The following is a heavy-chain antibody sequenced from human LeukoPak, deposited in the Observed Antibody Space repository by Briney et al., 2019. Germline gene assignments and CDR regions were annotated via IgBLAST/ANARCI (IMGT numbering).Heavy chain of an antibody. CDR3: ARVGSMAGHYYYYDMDV. CDR1: GGSFSGYY. CDR2: INHSGST. V-gene: IGHV4-34*01. J-gene: IGHJ6*02. Sequence: PSETLSLTCGVYGGSFSGYYWSWIRQPPGKGLEWSGEINHSGSTNYNPSLKSRVTISVDTSKNQFSLKLSSVTAADTAVYYCARVGSMAGHYYYYDMDVWGQGTTVTVSS. D-gene: IGHD2/OR15-2a*01.